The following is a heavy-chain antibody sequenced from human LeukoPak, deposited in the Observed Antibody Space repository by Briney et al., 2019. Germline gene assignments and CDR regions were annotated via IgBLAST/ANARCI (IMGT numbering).Heavy chain of an antibody. CDR1: DASISSYS. CDR2: IYTTGST. D-gene: IGHD3-22*01. J-gene: IGHJ4*01. Sequence: SETLSLTCTVSDASISSYSWSWIRQPAGKGLEWIGHIYTTGSTNYNPSLKSRVTMSVDTSKNQFSLRLSSVTAADTAVYYCARSALNFYDRWGHGTLVTVSS. CDR3: ARSALNFYDR. V-gene: IGHV4-4*07.